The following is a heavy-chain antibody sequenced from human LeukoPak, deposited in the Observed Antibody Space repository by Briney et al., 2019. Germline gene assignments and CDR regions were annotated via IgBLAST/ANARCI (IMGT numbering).Heavy chain of an antibody. J-gene: IGHJ4*02. CDR2: ISSSGSTI. V-gene: IGHV3-48*03. CDR1: GFTFSSYE. D-gene: IGHD3-10*01. Sequence: GGSLRLSCAASGFTFSSYEMNWVRQAPGKGLEWVSYISSSGSTIYYADSVKGRFTISRDNAKNPLYLQMNSLRVEYTSLYYCAKDRGIISDYWGQGTLVTVSS. CDR3: AKDRGIISDY.